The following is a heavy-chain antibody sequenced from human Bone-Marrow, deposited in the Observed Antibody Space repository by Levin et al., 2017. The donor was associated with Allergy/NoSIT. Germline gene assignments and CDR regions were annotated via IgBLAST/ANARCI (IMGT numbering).Heavy chain of an antibody. Sequence: QPGGSLRLSCAASGLTVSSNYMSWVRQAPGKGLEWVAVIYGDDSTYYADSVKGRFTISRDNSKNTLYLQMNSLRAEDTATYYCARVRNLYNWFDPWGQGTLVTVSS. CDR2: IYGDDST. CDR1: GLTVSSNY. CDR3: ARVRNLYNWFDP. J-gene: IGHJ5*02. V-gene: IGHV3-53*01.